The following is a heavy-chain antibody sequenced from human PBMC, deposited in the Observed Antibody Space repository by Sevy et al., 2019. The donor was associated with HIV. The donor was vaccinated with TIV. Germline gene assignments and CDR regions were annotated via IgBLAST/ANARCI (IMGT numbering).Heavy chain of an antibody. CDR3: ARDKGYISSWYGDYYYYYGMDV. Sequence: GGSLRLSCAASGFTFSDYYMSWIRQAPGKGLEWVSYISSSSSYTNYADSVKGRFTISRDNAKNSLYLQMNSLRAEDTAVYYCARDKGYISSWYGDYYYYYGMDVWGQGTTVTVSS. CDR1: GFTFSDYY. D-gene: IGHD6-13*01. J-gene: IGHJ6*02. V-gene: IGHV3-11*06. CDR2: ISSSSSYT.